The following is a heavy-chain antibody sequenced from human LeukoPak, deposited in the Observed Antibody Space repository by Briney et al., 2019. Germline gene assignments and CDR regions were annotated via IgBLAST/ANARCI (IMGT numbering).Heavy chain of an antibody. J-gene: IGHJ3*02. V-gene: IGHV3-21*01. D-gene: IGHD6-25*01. Sequence: PGGSLRLSCAASGFTFSHYTMNCVRQAPGKGLEWVSSISNRNSYIYYADSVKGRFTISRDNAKNSLYLQMNSLRAEDRAVYYCAGDAATGAFDIWGQGTMVTVSS. CDR3: AGDAATGAFDI. CDR1: GFTFSHYT. CDR2: ISNRNSYI.